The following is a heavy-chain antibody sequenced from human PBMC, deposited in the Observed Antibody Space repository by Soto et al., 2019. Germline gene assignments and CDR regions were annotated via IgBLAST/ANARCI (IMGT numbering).Heavy chain of an antibody. Sequence: VQLVESGGGLVKPGGSLRLSCAASGFTFSNAWMSWVRQAPGKGLEWVGRIKSKTDGGTTDYAAPVKGRFTISRDDSKNTLYLQMNSLKTKYTAVYYCTTSRVVAATEYYYYYMDVWGKGTTVTVSS. CDR1: GFTFSNAW. V-gene: IGHV3-15*01. CDR3: TTSRVVAATEYYYYYMDV. CDR2: IKSKTDGGTT. D-gene: IGHD2-15*01. J-gene: IGHJ6*03.